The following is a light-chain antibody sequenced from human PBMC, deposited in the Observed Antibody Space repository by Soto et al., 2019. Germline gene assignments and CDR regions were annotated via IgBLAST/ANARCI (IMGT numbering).Light chain of an antibody. CDR1: QGISSY. CDR3: QQLNRYPIT. V-gene: IGKV1-9*01. Sequence: DIQLTQSPSFLSASVVDRVTITCRASQGISSYLAWYQQKPGKAPKLLIYAASTLQSGVPSRFSGSGSGTEFPLTISSLQPEDFATYYCQQLNRYPITFGQGTRLEIK. CDR2: AAS. J-gene: IGKJ5*01.